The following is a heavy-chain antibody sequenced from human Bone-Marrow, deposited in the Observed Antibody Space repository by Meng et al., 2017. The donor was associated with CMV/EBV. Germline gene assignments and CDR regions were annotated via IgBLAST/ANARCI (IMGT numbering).Heavy chain of an antibody. CDR3: AKNFRSLIAVAGPFDY. D-gene: IGHD6-19*01. J-gene: IGHJ4*02. CDR1: GFTFSSYA. Sequence: GESLRLSCAASGFTFSSYAMSWVRQAPGKGLEWVSAISGSGGSTYYADSAKGRFTISRDNSKNTLYLQMNSLRAEDTAVYYCAKNFRSLIAVAGPFDYWGQGTLVTVSS. CDR2: ISGSGGST. V-gene: IGHV3-23*01.